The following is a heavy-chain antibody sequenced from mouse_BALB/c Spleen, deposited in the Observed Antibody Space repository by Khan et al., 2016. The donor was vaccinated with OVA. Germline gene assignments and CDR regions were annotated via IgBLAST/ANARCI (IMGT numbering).Heavy chain of an antibody. Sequence: EVKVVESGGDSVKPGGSLKLSCAVSGFTFSTYAMSWVRQTPEKRLEWVASISSGGSTYYPDSVKGRFTISRDNARNIVYLQMTSLRSEDMAMYYCAREAYRYDEYYFDYWGQGTTLTVSS. CDR1: GFTFSTYA. V-gene: IGHV5-6-5*01. D-gene: IGHD2-14*01. J-gene: IGHJ2*01. CDR2: ISSGGST. CDR3: AREAYRYDEYYFDY.